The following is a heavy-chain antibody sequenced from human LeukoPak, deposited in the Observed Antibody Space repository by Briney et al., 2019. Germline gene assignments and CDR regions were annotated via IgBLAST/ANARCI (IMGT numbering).Heavy chain of an antibody. D-gene: IGHD3-22*01. V-gene: IGHV1-69*13. CDR3: ASQLNYDSSGYYPD. CDR2: IIPIFGTA. CDR1: GGTFSSYA. Sequence: SVKVSCKASGGTFSSYAISWVRQAPEQGLEWMGGIIPIFGTANYAQKFQGRVTITADESTSTAYMELSSLRSEDTAVYYCASQLNYDSSGYYPDWGQGTLVTVSS. J-gene: IGHJ4*02.